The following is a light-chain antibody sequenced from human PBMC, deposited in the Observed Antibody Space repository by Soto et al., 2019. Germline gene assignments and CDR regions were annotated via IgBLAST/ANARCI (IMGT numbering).Light chain of an antibody. J-gene: IGKJ5*01. V-gene: IGKV3-20*01. CDR2: GAS. CDR1: QSVISSY. Sequence: LVLTQSPGTLSLSPGERATLSCSASQSVISSYLAWYQQKPGQAPRLLIYGASTRATGIPDMFSGSGSGTDFTLTISRLEPEDFSVFYCQQDRSSPFGQGTRME. CDR3: QQDRSSP.